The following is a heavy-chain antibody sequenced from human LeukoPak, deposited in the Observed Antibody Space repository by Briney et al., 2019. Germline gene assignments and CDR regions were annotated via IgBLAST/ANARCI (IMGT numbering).Heavy chain of an antibody. V-gene: IGHV4-39*07. CDR2: INHSGST. J-gene: IGHJ4*02. Sequence: SETLSLTCTVSGASISSGSSYWSWIRQPPGKGLEWIGEINHSGSTNYNPSLKSRVTISVDTSKNQFSLKLSSVTAADTAVYYCARRRYDFWSASGAFDYWGQGTLVTVSS. CDR3: ARRRYDFWSASGAFDY. CDR1: GASISSGSSY. D-gene: IGHD3-3*01.